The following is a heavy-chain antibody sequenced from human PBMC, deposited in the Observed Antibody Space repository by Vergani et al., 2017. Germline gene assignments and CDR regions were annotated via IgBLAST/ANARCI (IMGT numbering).Heavy chain of an antibody. D-gene: IGHD1-1*01. J-gene: IGHJ4*02. Sequence: EVQLLQSEGAVVQPGGSLRLSCVASGFTFSSHAMSWVRQGHGQGLEWVLSIKNTGDGTDYADSVKGRFTLSRDNSKNTLSLQMNSLRVEDTAVYYCGRGSDKYNWGKGTLVTVS. V-gene: IGHV3-23*01. CDR3: GRGSDKYN. CDR1: GFTFSSHA. CDR2: IKNTGDGT.